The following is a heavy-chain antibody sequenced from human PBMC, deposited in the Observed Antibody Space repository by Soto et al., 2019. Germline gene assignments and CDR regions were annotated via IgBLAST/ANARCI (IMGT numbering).Heavy chain of an antibody. V-gene: IGHV3-7*01. CDR1: GFTFSSYV. Sequence: GGSLRLSCAASGFTFSSYVMHWVRQAPGEGQGLRRGLEWLAMTTQDGNDKHYVDSVRGRFTISRDNSKNTLYLQMNSLRAEDTAVYYCARGPNYYDSSGYYFHWGQGTLVTVSS. CDR3: ARGPNYYDSSGYYFH. J-gene: IGHJ4*02. D-gene: IGHD3-22*01. CDR2: TTQDGNDK.